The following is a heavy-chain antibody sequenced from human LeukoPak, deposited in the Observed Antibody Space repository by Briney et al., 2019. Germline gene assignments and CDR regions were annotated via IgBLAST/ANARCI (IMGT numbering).Heavy chain of an antibody. CDR3: VRHGDTDNCLAN. CDR1: GFSFSGHW. Sequence: GGSLRLSCTASGFSFSGHWMHWARQLPGKGLVWVSRISPTGSTTSYADSVKGRFTVSRDNAKSSLYLQMNDLRAEDTAVYYCVRHGDTDNCLANWGQGTLVTVSS. CDR2: ISPTGSTT. V-gene: IGHV3-74*01. J-gene: IGHJ4*02. D-gene: IGHD1-1*01.